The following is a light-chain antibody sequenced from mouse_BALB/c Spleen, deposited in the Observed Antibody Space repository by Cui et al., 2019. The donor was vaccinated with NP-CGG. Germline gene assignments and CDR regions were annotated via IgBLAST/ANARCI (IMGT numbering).Light chain of an antibody. J-gene: IGLJ1*01. Sequence: QAVVTQESALPASPGETVTLTCRSNTGAVTTSNYANWVQEKSDHLFTGLIGGTNNRAPGVPARFSGTLIGDKAALTITGAQTEDEAIYFCALWYSNHWVFGGGTKLTVL. CDR3: ALWYSNHWV. V-gene: IGLV1*01. CDR2: GTN. CDR1: TGAVTTSNY.